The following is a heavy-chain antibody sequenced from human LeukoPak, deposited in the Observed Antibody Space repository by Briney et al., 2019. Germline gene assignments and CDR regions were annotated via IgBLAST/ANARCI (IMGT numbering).Heavy chain of an antibody. CDR2: IIPIFGTA. V-gene: IGHV1-69*05. Sequence: GSSVKVSCKASGGTFSSYAISWVRQAPGQGLEWMGGIIPIFGTANYAQKLQGRVTMTTDTSTSTAHMELRSLRSDDTAVYYCARTGDYGAGAPYYFDYWGQGTLVTVSS. J-gene: IGHJ4*02. CDR3: ARTGDYGAGAPYYFDY. CDR1: GGTFSSYA. D-gene: IGHD4-17*01.